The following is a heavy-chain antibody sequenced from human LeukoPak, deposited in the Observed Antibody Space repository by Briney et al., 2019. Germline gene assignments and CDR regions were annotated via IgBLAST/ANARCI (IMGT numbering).Heavy chain of an antibody. CDR3: ARLDITATHYYYTMDV. Sequence: GGSLRLSCAASGFTFSNYAMNWVRQAPGKGLEWVSSISSTSTYIYYADSVKGRFSISRDNTKNSLYLQMNSRRAEDTAVYYCARLDITATHYYYTMDVWGQGTTVTVSS. CDR2: ISSTSTYI. CDR1: GFTFSNYA. V-gene: IGHV3-21*01. D-gene: IGHD1-20*01. J-gene: IGHJ6*02.